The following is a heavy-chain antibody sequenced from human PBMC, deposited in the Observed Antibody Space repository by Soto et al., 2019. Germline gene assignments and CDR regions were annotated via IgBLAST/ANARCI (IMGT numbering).Heavy chain of an antibody. J-gene: IGHJ6*03. CDR1: GYTFTSYY. V-gene: IGHV1-46*03. D-gene: IGHD2-15*01. CDR2: INPSGGST. Sequence: ASVKVSCKASGYTFTSYYMHWVRQAPGQGLEWMGIINPSGGSTSYAQKFQGRVTMTRDTSTSTVYMALSSLRSEDTAVYYCASPGNSIVVVGAATSPPPMDVWGKGTTVTVSS. CDR3: ASPGNSIVVVGAATSPPPMDV.